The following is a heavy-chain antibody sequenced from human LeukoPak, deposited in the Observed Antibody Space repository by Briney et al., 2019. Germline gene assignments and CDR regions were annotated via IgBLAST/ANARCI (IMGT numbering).Heavy chain of an antibody. V-gene: IGHV3-49*04. J-gene: IGHJ6*02. CDR1: GFSFGGYA. D-gene: IGHD3-10*01. CDR3: SSVINLVREGVLYFYYGMDV. CDR2: IRRKIYNETT. Sequence: PGGSLRLSCNTSGFSFGGYALSWVRKAPGKGLEWVGYIRRKIYNETTEYAASMKDRFTISRDDSKNIAYLQMHSLKSEETAVYYCSSVINLVREGVLYFYYGMDVWGQGTTVIVSS.